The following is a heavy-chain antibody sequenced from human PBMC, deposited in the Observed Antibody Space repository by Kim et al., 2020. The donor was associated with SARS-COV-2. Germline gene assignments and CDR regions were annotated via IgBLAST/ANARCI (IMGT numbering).Heavy chain of an antibody. J-gene: IGHJ5*02. V-gene: IGHV3-48*02. Sequence: GGSLRLSCAASGFTFSSYSMNWVRQAPGKGLEWVSYISSSSSTIYYADSVKGRFTISRDNAKNSLYLQMNSLIDEDTAVYYCAREKANYDFWSGYYQPLNWFDPWGQGTLVTVSS. CDR1: GFTFSSYS. D-gene: IGHD3-3*01. CDR2: ISSSSSTI. CDR3: AREKANYDFWSGYYQPLNWFDP.